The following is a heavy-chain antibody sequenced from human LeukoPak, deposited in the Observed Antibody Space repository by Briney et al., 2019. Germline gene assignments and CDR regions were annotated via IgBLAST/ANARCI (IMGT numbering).Heavy chain of an antibody. Sequence: PGGSLRLSCAASGFTFSSYWMSWVRQAPGKGLEWVAFIRYDGSNKYYADSVKGRFTISRDNSKNTLYLQMNSLRAEDTAVYYCAKDLDYRYYYGSGSWVDWGQGTLVTVSS. J-gene: IGHJ4*02. D-gene: IGHD3-10*01. CDR2: IRYDGSNK. V-gene: IGHV3-30*02. CDR3: AKDLDYRYYYGSGSWVD. CDR1: GFTFSSYW.